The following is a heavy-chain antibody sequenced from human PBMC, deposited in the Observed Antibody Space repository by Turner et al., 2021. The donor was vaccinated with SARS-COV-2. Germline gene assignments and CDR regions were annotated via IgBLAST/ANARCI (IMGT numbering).Heavy chain of an antibody. CDR2: FDPEDGET. V-gene: IGHV1-24*01. CDR1: GYTLTELS. Sequence: QVQLVQSGAEVKKPGASVKVSCKISGYTLTELSMYWVRQAPGKGLEWMGGFDPEDGETIYAQNFQGRVTMTEDTSTDTAYMELSSLRSEDTAVYFCARFDPTSCSGGGCYSYFFDNWGQGTLVTVSA. D-gene: IGHD2-15*01. J-gene: IGHJ4*02. CDR3: ARFDPTSCSGGGCYSYFFDN.